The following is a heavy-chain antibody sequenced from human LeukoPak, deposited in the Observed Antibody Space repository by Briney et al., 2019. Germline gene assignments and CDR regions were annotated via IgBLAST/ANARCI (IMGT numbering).Heavy chain of an antibody. J-gene: IGHJ4*02. CDR1: GGSISSTSYY. CDR2: IIYGGDT. Sequence: PSETLSLTCIASGGSISSTSYYWGWIRRPPGRGLEWIGGIIYGGDTKYTPSVKSRVTISVDTTKNQLSLKLTSVTAADTALYFCVRHFHGSGYVFGLWGQGTLVTVSS. V-gene: IGHV4-39*01. D-gene: IGHD5-12*01. CDR3: VRHFHGSGYVFGL.